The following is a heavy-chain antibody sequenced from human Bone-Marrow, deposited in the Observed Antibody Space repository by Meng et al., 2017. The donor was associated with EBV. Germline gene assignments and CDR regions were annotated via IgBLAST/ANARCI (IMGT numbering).Heavy chain of an antibody. CDR1: GFTFSGYA. J-gene: IGHJ4*02. CDR2: ISGSVGNT. Sequence: EVQLVESGGGLVQPGGSLRLSCSASGFTFSGYAMSWVRQAPGKGLEWVSVISGSVGNTYYADSVKGRFTISRDNSKNTVSLQMNSLRAEDTAVYFCAKGDCGSSSCLRFDHWGQGTLVTVAS. CDR3: AKGDCGSSSCLRFDH. V-gene: IGHV3-23*04. D-gene: IGHD2-2*01.